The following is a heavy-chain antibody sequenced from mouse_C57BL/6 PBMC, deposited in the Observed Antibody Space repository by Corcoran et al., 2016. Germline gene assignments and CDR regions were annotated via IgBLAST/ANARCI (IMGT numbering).Heavy chain of an antibody. CDR2: INTYSGVP. CDR3: ARPPPHLRYAMDY. J-gene: IGHJ4*01. V-gene: IGHV9-3*01. Sequence: QIQLVQSGPELKKPGETVKISCKASGYTFTTYGMSWVKQAPGKGLKWMGWINTYSGVPTYADDFKGRFAFSLETSASTAYLQINNLKNEDTATYFCARPPPHLRYAMDYWGQGTSVTVSS. CDR1: GYTFTTYG.